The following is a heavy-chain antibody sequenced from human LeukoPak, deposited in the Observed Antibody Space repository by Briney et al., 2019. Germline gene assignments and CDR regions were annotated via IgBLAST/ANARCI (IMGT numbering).Heavy chain of an antibody. J-gene: IGHJ4*02. CDR3: ARERIAAAGTLDY. Sequence: SETLSLTCTLSVGSLSSGSYYWRWLRQPAGKGLEWLGRIYISGSTNYNPPLKRRVTISVDTSKNQFSLKLSSVTAADTAVYYCARERIAAAGTLDYWGQGTLVTVSS. D-gene: IGHD6-13*01. CDR1: VGSLSSGSYY. CDR2: IYISGST. V-gene: IGHV4-61*02.